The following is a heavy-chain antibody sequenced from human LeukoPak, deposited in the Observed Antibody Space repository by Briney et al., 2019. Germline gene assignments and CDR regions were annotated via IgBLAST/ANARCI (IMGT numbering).Heavy chain of an antibody. D-gene: IGHD5/OR15-5a*01. Sequence: PSETLSLTCTVSGCSISSSSYYWVWIRQPPGKELVWTGSNNYSKSTYYNPSLTSRVTLSVDTSRNHFSLKLSSVTAADTAVYSCARQRNRVYALPFENWGQGTLVPVSS. CDR2: NNYSKST. CDR3: ARQRNRVYALPFEN. V-gene: IGHV4-39*01. J-gene: IGHJ4*02. CDR1: GCSISSSSYY.